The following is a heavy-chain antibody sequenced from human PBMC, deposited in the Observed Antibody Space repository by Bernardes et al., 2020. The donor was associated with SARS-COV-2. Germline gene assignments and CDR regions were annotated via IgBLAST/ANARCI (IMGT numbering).Heavy chain of an antibody. D-gene: IGHD2-15*01. CDR3: ARGDCCYDSCYCGGY. Sequence: GGSLTLSCSASGFSFSDHYMDWVRQAPGKGLEWVGRVRTKAKSYTTKYAASVEGSFTVSRDDSNNSAYLQMNSLTADDTAVYFCARGDCCYDSCYCGGYWGRGTLVSISS. CDR2: VRTKAKSYTT. CDR1: GFSFSDHY. V-gene: IGHV3-72*01. J-gene: IGHJ4*02.